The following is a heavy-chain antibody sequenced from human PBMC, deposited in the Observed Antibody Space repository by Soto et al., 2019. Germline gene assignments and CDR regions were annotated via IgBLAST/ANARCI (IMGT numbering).Heavy chain of an antibody. CDR2: INHSGST. Sequence: SETLSLTCAVYGGSFSGYYWSGIRQPPGKGREWIGEINHSGSTNYNPSLKSRVTISVDTSKNQFSLKLSSVTAADTAVYYCARVRGTQGWLRIRYFDYWGQGTLVTVS. CDR3: ARVRGTQGWLRIRYFDY. J-gene: IGHJ4*02. CDR1: GGSFSGYY. D-gene: IGHD5-12*01. V-gene: IGHV4-34*01.